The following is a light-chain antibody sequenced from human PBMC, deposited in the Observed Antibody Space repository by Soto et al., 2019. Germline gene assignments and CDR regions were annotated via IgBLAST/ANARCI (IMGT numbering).Light chain of an antibody. J-gene: IGLJ3*02. Sequence: QSVLTQPPSVSEAPRQRVTISCSGSSSNIGNNAVNWYRQLPGKAPKLLIYYDDLLPSGVSDRFSGSKSGTSASLAISGLQSEDEADYYCAAWDDSLNGGVFGGGTKLTVL. V-gene: IGLV1-36*01. CDR3: AAWDDSLNGGV. CDR2: YDD. CDR1: SSNIGNNA.